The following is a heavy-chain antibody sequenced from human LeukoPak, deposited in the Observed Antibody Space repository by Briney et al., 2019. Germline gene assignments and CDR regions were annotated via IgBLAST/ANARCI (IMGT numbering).Heavy chain of an antibody. CDR2: IIPIFGTA. V-gene: IGHV1-69*13. CDR1: GGSFNRYA. CDR3: ARGSGETGGYYYVY. Sequence: SVKVSCKASGGSFNRYAISWVRQAPGQGLEWMGGIIPIFGTANYAQKFQGGVTITAAESTRTACMELRTLRSEDTAIYYCARGSGETGGYYYVYWGRGTPVTVSS. J-gene: IGHJ4*02. D-gene: IGHD3-22*01.